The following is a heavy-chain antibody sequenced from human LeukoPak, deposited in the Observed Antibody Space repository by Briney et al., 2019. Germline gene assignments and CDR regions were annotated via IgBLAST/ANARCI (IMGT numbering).Heavy chain of an antibody. V-gene: IGHV1-3*01. Sequence: ASVKVSCKASGYTFTSYYMHWVRQAPGQRLEWMGWINAGNGNTKYSQKFQGRVTITRDTSASTAYMELSSLRSEDTAVYYCARAHITMIVEGQFDYWGQGTLVTVSS. CDR3: ARAHITMIVEGQFDY. D-gene: IGHD3-22*01. CDR1: GYTFTSYY. CDR2: INAGNGNT. J-gene: IGHJ4*02.